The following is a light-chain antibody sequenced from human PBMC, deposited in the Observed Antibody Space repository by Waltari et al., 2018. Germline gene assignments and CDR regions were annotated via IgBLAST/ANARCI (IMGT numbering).Light chain of an antibody. V-gene: IGKV3-20*01. J-gene: IGKJ1*01. CDR3: QKYESLPAT. Sequence: EVVLTQSPGTLSLSPGEGATPSCRASQSVSRALAWYQQKPGQAPRLLIYDASRRATGIPDRFSGSGSGTDFSLTISRLEPEDFAVYYCQKYESLPATFGQGTKVEIK. CDR1: QSVSRA. CDR2: DAS.